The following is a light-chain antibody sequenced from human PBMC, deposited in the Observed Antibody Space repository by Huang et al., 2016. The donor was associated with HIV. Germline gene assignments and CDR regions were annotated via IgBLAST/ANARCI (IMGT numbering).Light chain of an antibody. CDR1: QSVSSSY. Sequence: IVLTQSPDTLSLSPGERATLSCRASQSVSSSYLAWYQQKPGQAPRRLIYGASSRATGIPDRFSGSGSGTDFTLTISRLQPEDFAVYYCQQYGSSPRTFGGGTQVEIK. J-gene: IGKJ4*01. CDR3: QQYGSSPRT. V-gene: IGKV3-20*01. CDR2: GAS.